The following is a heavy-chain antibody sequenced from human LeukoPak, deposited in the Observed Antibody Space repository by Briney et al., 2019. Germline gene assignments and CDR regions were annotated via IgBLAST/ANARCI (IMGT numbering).Heavy chain of an antibody. CDR1: GYTFSEAR. D-gene: IGHD3-10*01. CDR3: TYDLHYFASD. V-gene: IGHV3-15*01. Sequence: PGGSLRLSCASSGYTFSEARKNWVRQAPGKGLEWVGRIKRKIDDGGTADYAAPVKGRFTISRDDSKNTLYLQMNSLETEDTDVYYCTYDLHYFASDWGQGTLVTVSS. J-gene: IGHJ4*02. CDR2: IKRKIDDGGTA.